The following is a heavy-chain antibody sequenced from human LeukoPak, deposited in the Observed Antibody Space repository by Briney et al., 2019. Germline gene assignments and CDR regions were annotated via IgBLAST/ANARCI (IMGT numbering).Heavy chain of an antibody. V-gene: IGHV3-30*02. CDR1: RFTFSTYG. CDR2: IRYDGSNK. Sequence: GGSLRLSCAASRFTFSTYGMHWVRQAPGKGLEWVAFIRYDGSNKYYADSVKGRFTISRDNGKNSLLLQMNSLRAEDTALYYCARGYSRAAFDIWGQGTVVAVSS. J-gene: IGHJ3*02. D-gene: IGHD2-15*01. CDR3: ARGYSRAAFDI.